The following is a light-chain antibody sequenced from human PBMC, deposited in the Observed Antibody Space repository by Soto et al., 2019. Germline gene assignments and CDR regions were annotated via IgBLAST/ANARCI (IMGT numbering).Light chain of an antibody. J-gene: IGLJ3*02. Sequence: QSVLTQPASVSGSPGQSITISCTGTSSDIGTYNYVSWYQQHPGKAPKLMIYEVTNRPSGVSNRFSGSKSGNTASLTISGLQAEDEADYFCYSYTASDIWVFGGGTKLTVL. CDR3: YSYTASDIWV. V-gene: IGLV2-14*01. CDR2: EVT. CDR1: SSDIGTYNY.